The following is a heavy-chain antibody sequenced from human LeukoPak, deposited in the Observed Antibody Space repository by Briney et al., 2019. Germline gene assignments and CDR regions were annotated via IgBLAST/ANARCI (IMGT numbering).Heavy chain of an antibody. CDR1: GFTFSSYS. CDR3: ARELTY. Sequence: QPGGSLRLSCAASGFTFSSYSMNWVRQAPGKGLEWVSYIGSSSTGSIIYYADSVKGRFTISRDNAKNSLYLQMNSLRAEDTAVYYCARELTYWGQGTLVTVSS. V-gene: IGHV3-48*04. J-gene: IGHJ4*02. D-gene: IGHD4/OR15-4a*01. CDR2: IGSSSTGSII.